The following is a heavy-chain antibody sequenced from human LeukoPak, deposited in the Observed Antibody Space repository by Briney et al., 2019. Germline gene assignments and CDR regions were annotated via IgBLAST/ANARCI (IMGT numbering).Heavy chain of an antibody. CDR1: GYAFTSYV. CDR2: ISAYNGNT. CDR3: ARDYYDSSGSDY. J-gene: IGHJ4*02. Sequence: VKVSCKASGYAFTSYVISWVRQAPGQGLEWMGWISAYNGNTNYAQKLQGRVTMTTDTSTSTAYMELRSLRSDDTAVYYGARDYYDSSGSDYWGQGTLVTVSS. V-gene: IGHV1-18*01. D-gene: IGHD3-22*01.